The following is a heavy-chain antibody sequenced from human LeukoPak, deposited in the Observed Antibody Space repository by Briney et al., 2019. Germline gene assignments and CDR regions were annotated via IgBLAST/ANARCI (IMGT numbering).Heavy chain of an antibody. CDR2: ISTSSTYI. V-gene: IGHV3-21*01. D-gene: IGHD1-26*01. CDR1: EFTLRSYS. J-gene: IGHJ4*02. CDR3: ARDASGSSIGLIDF. Sequence: GSLRLSCAASEFTLRSYSMHWVRQAPGKGLEWVSYISTSSTYIYYADSVKGRFTISRDNAKNSLYLHMNSLRAEDTAVYYCARDASGSSIGLIDFWGQGTLVTVSS.